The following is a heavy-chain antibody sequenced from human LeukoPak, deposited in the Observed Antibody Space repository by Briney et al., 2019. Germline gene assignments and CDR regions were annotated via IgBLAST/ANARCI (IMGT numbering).Heavy chain of an antibody. CDR1: GGSFSGYY. J-gene: IGHJ4*02. V-gene: IGHV4-34*01. Sequence: PSETLSLTCAVYGGSFSGYYWSWIRQPPGKGLEWIGEINHSGSTNYNPSLKSRVTISVDTSKNQFSLKLSSVTAADTAVYYCGRHEELLGADFDYWGQGTVVSVSS. CDR3: GRHEELLGADFDY. CDR2: INHSGST. D-gene: IGHD1-26*01.